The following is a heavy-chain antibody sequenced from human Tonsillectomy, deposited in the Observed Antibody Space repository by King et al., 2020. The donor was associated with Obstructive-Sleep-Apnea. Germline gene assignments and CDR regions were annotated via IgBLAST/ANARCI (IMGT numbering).Heavy chain of an antibody. CDR1: GFTFSSYA. CDR3: ANYYGSGSYYWFDY. CDR2: ISGSGGSP. V-gene: IGHV3-23*04. Sequence: VQLVESGGGLVQPGGSLRLSCAASGFTFSSYAMSWVRQAPGKGLEWVSAISGSGGSPYYADSVKGRFTISRDNSKNTLYMQMNSLRAEDTAIYYCANYYGSGSYYWFDYWGQGTLVTVSS. D-gene: IGHD3-10*01. J-gene: IGHJ4*02.